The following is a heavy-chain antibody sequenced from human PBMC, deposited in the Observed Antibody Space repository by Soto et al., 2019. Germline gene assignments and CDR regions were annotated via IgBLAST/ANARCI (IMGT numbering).Heavy chain of an antibody. CDR2: ISPYNGDT. D-gene: IGHD2-2*01. Sequence: QVQLVQSGADVKKPGASVKVSCKASGYTFTSYGISWVRQAPGQGLEWVGWISPYNGDTNYAQKLQGRVTMTTDTHTITAYMDLRSLISDDTAVYYCARATQLSNRGDRGLFDPWGQGTLVTVSS. V-gene: IGHV1-18*01. J-gene: IGHJ5*02. CDR1: GYTFTSYG. CDR3: ARATQLSNRGDRGLFDP.